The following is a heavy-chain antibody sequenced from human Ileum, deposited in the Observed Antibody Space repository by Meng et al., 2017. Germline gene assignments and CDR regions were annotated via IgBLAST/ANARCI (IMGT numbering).Heavy chain of an antibody. J-gene: IGHJ4*02. Sequence: QVQLVQSGAEVKNPGASVKLSCKASGYTFTTYGISWVRQAPGQGLEWMGWMNTDKGNTNYAQKFQGRVTMTRDTSTSTAYMELRSLRSDDTAVYYCAREGAYNGGDYWGQGTLVTVSS. CDR2: MNTDKGNT. V-gene: IGHV1-18*01. D-gene: IGHD1-1*01. CDR3: AREGAYNGGDY. CDR1: GYTFTTYG.